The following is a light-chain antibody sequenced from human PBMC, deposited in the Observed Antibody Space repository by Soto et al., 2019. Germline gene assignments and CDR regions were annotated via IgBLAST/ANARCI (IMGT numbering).Light chain of an antibody. V-gene: IGKV3-11*01. CDR3: RQRSNWSYLT. CDR2: ATS. J-gene: IGKJ4*01. CDR1: QSVSSY. Sequence: EIVLTQSPATLSLSPGERATLSCRASQSVSSYLAWYQQKPGQAPRLLVYATSSRATGIPARFSGSGSGTDFTLTISSLEPEDFAVYYCRQRSNWSYLTFGGGTKVDIK.